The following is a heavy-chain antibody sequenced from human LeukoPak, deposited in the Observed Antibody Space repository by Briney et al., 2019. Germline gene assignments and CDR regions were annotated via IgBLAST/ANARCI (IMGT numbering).Heavy chain of an antibody. CDR1: GGTFSSYT. D-gene: IGHD2-2*01. Sequence: SVKVSCKASGGTFSSYTISWVRQAPGQGLGWMGRIIPILGIANYAQKFQGRVTITADKSTSTAYMELSSLRSEDTAVYHCASTIYCGSTSCTRGSYWFDPWGQGTLVTVSS. V-gene: IGHV1-69*02. J-gene: IGHJ5*02. CDR2: IIPILGIA. CDR3: ASTIYCGSTSCTRGSYWFDP.